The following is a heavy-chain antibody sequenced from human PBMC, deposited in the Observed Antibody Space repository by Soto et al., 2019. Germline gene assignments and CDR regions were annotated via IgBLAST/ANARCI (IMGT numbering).Heavy chain of an antibody. V-gene: IGHV3-23*01. Sequence: GGSPRLSCTASGFKFSDYAITWVRQAPGEGLEWVSVISGSGGVTYFADSVKGRFTVSRDNSKNTVFLQLNNVRVDDSAVYFCEKVLSYYYGWFDHWGLGTLVTVSS. D-gene: IGHD3-22*01. CDR2: ISGSGGVT. CDR1: GFKFSDYA. J-gene: IGHJ5*02. CDR3: EKVLSYYYGWFDH.